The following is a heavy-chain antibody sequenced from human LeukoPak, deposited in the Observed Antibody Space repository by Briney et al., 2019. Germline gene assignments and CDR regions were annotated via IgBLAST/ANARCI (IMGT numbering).Heavy chain of an antibody. D-gene: IGHD2-8*02. J-gene: IGHJ4*02. CDR1: GGSISPYY. CDR3: ATYRQVLLPFES. V-gene: IGHV4-4*07. CDR2: ISTSGSS. Sequence: SETLSLTCTVSGGSISPYYWSFIRQPAGKGLEWIGRISTSGSSKYNPSLESRVTMSVDTSKNQFSLKVTSVTAADTAIYYCATYRQVLLPFESWGQGTLVTVSS.